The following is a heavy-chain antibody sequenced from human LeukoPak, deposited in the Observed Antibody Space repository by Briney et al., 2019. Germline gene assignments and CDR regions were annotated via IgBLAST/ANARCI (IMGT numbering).Heavy chain of an antibody. D-gene: IGHD1-26*01. CDR2: ITPIIDSA. J-gene: IGHJ5*02. CDR1: GGTFRSHI. Sequence: SVKVSCTTFGGTFRSHIFSWVRQAPGQGLEWMGKITPIIDSAKYSQKFRDRLTITGDSSTGTAYMELSSLTPEDTALYYCTRVNLRGSQYNWFDPWGQGTLVIVSS. CDR3: TRVNLRGSQYNWFDP. V-gene: IGHV1-69*08.